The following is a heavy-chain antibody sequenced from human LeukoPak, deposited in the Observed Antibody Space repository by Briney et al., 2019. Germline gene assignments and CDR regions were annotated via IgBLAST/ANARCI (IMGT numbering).Heavy chain of an antibody. CDR1: GDSISSSSSY. V-gene: IGHV4-39*07. D-gene: IGHD3-22*01. Sequence: SETLSLTCSVSGDSISSSSSYWGWIRQPPGKGLEWIGSIYYSGSTYYNPSLKSRVTISVDTSKNQFSLRLTSVTAADTAVNYCARSGTGLLRYYFDYWGQGTLITVSS. J-gene: IGHJ4*02. CDR2: IYYSGST. CDR3: ARSGTGLLRYYFDY.